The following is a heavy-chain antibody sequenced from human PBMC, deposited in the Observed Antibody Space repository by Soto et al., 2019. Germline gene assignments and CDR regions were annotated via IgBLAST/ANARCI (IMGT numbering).Heavy chain of an antibody. CDR1: GHTLSELS. CDR2: FDPEDGET. V-gene: IGHV1-24*01. D-gene: IGHD1-1*01. CDR3: AAGGTRWLHSPFDY. Sequence: QVQLVQSGAEVKKPGASVKVTCKVSGHTLSELSMHWVRQAPGKGLEWMGGFDPEDGETISAQEFQGRVTMTEDTYTDSTSMELSSLRSEDPAVYYCAAGGTRWLHSPFDYWGQGTRVTISS. J-gene: IGHJ4*02.